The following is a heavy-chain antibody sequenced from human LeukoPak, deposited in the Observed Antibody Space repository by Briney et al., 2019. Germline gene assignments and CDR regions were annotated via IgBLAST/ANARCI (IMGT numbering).Heavy chain of an antibody. CDR1: GGSISSGGYY. J-gene: IGHJ4*02. Sequence: SETLSLTCTVSGGSISSGGYYWSWIRQHPGKGLEWIGYIYYSGSTYYNPSLKSRVTISVDTSKNQFSLKLSSVTAADTAVYYCARVRSLFNGYNYLYYFDYWGQGTLVTVSS. CDR3: ARVRSLFNGYNYLYYFDY. CDR2: IYYSGST. D-gene: IGHD5-24*01. V-gene: IGHV4-31*03.